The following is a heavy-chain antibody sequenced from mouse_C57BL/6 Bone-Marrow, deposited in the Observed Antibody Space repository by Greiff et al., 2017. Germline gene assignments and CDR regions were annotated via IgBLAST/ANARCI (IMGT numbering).Heavy chain of an antibody. D-gene: IGHD2-10*01. CDR3: ARAYYGNYVDY. Sequence: QVQLQQSGPELVKPGASVKISCKASGYAFSSSWMNWVQQRPGQGLEWIGRIYPGDGDTNYNGTFKGKATLTADKSSSTAYMQLSSLTSEDSAVYFCARAYYGNYVDYWGQGTTLTVSS. V-gene: IGHV1-82*01. CDR2: IYPGDGDT. J-gene: IGHJ2*01. CDR1: GYAFSSSW.